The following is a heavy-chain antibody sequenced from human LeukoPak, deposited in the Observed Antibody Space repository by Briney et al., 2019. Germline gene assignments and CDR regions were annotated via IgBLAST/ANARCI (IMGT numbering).Heavy chain of an antibody. CDR2: IYHSGST. D-gene: IGHD6-13*01. CDR1: GYSIISGYY. V-gene: IGHV4-38-2*01. J-gene: IGHJ1*01. Sequence: SETLSLTCAVSGYSIISGYYWGWLRQPPGKGLEWIGSIYHSGSTYYNPSLKSRVTISVDTSKNQFSLKLSSVTAADTAVYYCARCIAAAGIEYFQHWGQGTLVTVSS. CDR3: ARCIAAAGIEYFQH.